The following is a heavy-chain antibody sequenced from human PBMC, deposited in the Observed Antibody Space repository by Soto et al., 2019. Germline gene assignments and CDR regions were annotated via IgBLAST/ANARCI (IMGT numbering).Heavy chain of an antibody. V-gene: IGHV3-30-3*01. J-gene: IGHJ4*02. Sequence: GGSLRLSCAASGFTFSSYAMHWVRQAPGKGLEWVAVISYDGSNKYYADSVKGRFTISRDNSKNTLYLQMNSLRDEDTAVYYCAREGYYYDSSGYYPVRGVDYWGQGTLVTVSS. D-gene: IGHD3-22*01. CDR2: ISYDGSNK. CDR1: GFTFSSYA. CDR3: AREGYYYDSSGYYPVRGVDY.